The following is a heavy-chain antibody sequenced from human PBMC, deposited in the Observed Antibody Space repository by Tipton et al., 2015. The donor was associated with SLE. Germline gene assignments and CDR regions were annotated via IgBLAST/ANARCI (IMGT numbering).Heavy chain of an antibody. J-gene: IGHJ3*02. V-gene: IGHV4-4*07. CDR3: ARAPIAARVSDAFDI. Sequence: TLSLTCPVSGGSINNYYWNWIRQPAGKGLEWIGRIYTSGGTDYNPSPKSRVAMSVDTSRNHFSLKLNSMTAADAAVYYCARAPIAARVSDAFDIWGQGTVVTVSS. CDR2: IYTSGGT. CDR1: GGSINNYY. D-gene: IGHD6-6*01.